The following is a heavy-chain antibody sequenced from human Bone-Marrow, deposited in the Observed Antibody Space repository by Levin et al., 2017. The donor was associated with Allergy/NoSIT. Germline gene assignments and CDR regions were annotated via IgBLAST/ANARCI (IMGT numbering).Heavy chain of an antibody. D-gene: IGHD2-8*01. J-gene: IGHJ4*02. CDR1: GFTFRNYG. V-gene: IGHV3-48*04. Sequence: GGSLRLFCAASGFTFRNYGMNWVRQAPGTGLEWVSYVSSISSTTIKYADSVKGRFTISRDNAKNSLYLQMDGLTVEDTAVYYCVRNVNGEFDYWGQGTLVTVSS. CDR2: VSSISSTTI. CDR3: VRNVNGEFDY.